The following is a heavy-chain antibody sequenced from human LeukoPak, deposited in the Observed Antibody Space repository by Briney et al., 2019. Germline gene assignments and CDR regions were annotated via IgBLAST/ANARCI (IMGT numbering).Heavy chain of an antibody. CDR2: IYSGGST. D-gene: IGHD4-11*01. V-gene: IGHV3-53*01. CDR3: ARASTGRVVDY. J-gene: IGHJ4*02. Sequence: GGSLRLSCAAFGFTVSSNYMSWVRQAPGKGLEWVSVIYSGGSTYYADSVKGRFTISRDNSKNALYLQMNSLRAEDTAVYYCARASTGRVVDYWGQGTLVTVSS. CDR1: GFTVSSNY.